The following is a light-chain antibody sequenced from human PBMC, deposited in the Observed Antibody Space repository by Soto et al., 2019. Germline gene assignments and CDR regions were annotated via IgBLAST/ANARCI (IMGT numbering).Light chain of an antibody. CDR1: QSISSW. CDR2: DAS. CDR3: QQYNSWT. J-gene: IGKJ1*01. V-gene: IGKV1-5*01. Sequence: DIQMTHSPSTLSASVGDRVTITCRASQSISSWLAWYQQKPGKAPKLLIYDASSLESGVPSRFSGSGSGTEFTLTISSLQPDDFATYYCQQYNSWTFGQGTKVDI.